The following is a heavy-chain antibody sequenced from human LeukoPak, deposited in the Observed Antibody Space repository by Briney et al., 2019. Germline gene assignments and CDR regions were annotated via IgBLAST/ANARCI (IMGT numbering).Heavy chain of an antibody. V-gene: IGHV5-51*01. CDR3: ARGQYYYDSSGYYLAEYFQH. CDR2: IYPGDSDT. CDR1: GYSFTSYW. Sequence: GESLKISCKGSGYSFTSYWIGWVRQMPGKGLEWMGIIYPGDSDTKYSPSFQGQVTISADKSISPAYLQWSSLKASDTAMYYCARGQYYYDSSGYYLAEYFQHWGQGTLVTVSS. D-gene: IGHD3-22*01. J-gene: IGHJ1*01.